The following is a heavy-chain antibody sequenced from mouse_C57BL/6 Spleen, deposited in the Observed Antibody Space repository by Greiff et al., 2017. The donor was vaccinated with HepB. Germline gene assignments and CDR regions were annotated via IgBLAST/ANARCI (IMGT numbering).Heavy chain of an antibody. CDR2: IHPNSGST. CDR3: ASHYDYDGFAY. CDR1: GYTFTSYW. V-gene: IGHV1-64*01. J-gene: IGHJ3*01. Sequence: VQLQQPGAELVKPGASVKLSCKASGYTFTSYWMHWVKQRPGQGLEWIGMIHPNSGSTNYNEKFKSKATLTVDKSSSTAYMQLSSLTSEDSAVYYCASHYDYDGFAYWGQGTLVTVSA. D-gene: IGHD2-4*01.